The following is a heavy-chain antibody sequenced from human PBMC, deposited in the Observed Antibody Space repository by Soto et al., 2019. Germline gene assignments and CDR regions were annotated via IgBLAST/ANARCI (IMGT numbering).Heavy chain of an antibody. Sequence: EVQLVESGGGLVQPGGSLRLSCAASGFTFSSYDMHWVRQATGKGLEWVSAIGTAGDTYYPGSVKGRFTISRENAKNSLYLQMNSLRAEDTAVYYCAKDPSAMIVVGYFDYWGQGTLVTVSS. CDR2: IGTAGDT. CDR1: GFTFSSYD. CDR3: AKDPSAMIVVGYFDY. J-gene: IGHJ4*02. D-gene: IGHD3-22*01. V-gene: IGHV3-13*01.